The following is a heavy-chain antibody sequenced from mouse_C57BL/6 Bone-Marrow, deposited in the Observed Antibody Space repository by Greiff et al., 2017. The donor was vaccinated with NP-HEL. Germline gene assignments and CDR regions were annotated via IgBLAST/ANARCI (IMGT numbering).Heavy chain of an antibody. D-gene: IGHD1-1*01. CDR2: ISYDGSN. Sequence: EVQVVESGPGLVKPSQSLSLTCSVTGYSITSGYYWNWIRQFPGNKLEWMGYISYDGSNNYNPSLKNRISITRDTSKNQFFLKLNSVTTEDTATYYCARDGTHYGSSSWFAYWGQGTLVTVSA. J-gene: IGHJ3*01. CDR3: ARDGTHYGSSSWFAY. CDR1: GYSITSGYY. V-gene: IGHV3-6*01.